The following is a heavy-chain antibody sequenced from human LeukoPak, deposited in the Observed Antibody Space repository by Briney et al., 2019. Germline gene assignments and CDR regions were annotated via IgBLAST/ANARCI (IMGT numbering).Heavy chain of an antibody. J-gene: IGHJ4*02. CDR2: IWYDGSNK. D-gene: IGHD2-2*01. CDR3: AKEYCSSTSCYFDY. V-gene: IGHV3-33*06. Sequence: GRSLRLSCAASGFTFSSYGMHWVRQALGKGLEWVAVIWYDGSNKYYADSVKGRFTISRDNSKNTLYLQTNSLRAEDTAVYYCAKEYCSSTSCYFDYWGQGTLVTVPS. CDR1: GFTFSSYG.